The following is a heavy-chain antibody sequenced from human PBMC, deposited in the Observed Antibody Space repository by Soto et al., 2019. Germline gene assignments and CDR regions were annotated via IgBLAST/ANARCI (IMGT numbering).Heavy chain of an antibody. J-gene: IGHJ4*02. V-gene: IGHV3-23*01. CDR3: PKGGSSSWCPPYFDF. CDR1: GFNLCNSA. Sequence: GCSLVLAGAASGFNLCNSAVSWVCKEPEKGPEWVSASSGNGASPYYADSLQVWFTISRDNSNNSMFLQMNTLRDEDPAVYYCPKGGSSSWCPPYFDFWAQGTLVPASA. CDR2: SSGNGASP. D-gene: IGHD6-13*01.